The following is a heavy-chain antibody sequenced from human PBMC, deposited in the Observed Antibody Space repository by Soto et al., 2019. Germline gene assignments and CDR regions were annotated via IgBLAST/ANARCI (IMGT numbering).Heavy chain of an antibody. D-gene: IGHD5-12*01. V-gene: IGHV3-23*01. Sequence: GVSLRLSCAASGLTFSSFAMGWVRQAPGKGLEWVSSISGDGVRTYYADSVKGRFSISRDNSKNTLYLQVNSLRAEDTAVFYCAKGEKTSAYDYWGQGTLVTVSS. J-gene: IGHJ4*02. CDR3: AKGEKTSAYDY. CDR1: GLTFSSFA. CDR2: ISGDGVRT.